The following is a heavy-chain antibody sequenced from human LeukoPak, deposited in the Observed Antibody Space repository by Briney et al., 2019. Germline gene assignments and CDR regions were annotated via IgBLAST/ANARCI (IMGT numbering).Heavy chain of an antibody. V-gene: IGHV3-30*04. CDR1: GFTFSSYA. D-gene: IGHD3-22*01. J-gene: IGHJ4*02. CDR3: ARDPDTSGYYVFDY. Sequence: GSLRLSCAASGFTFSSYALHWVRQAPGKGLAWVALISYDGSNKYYADSVKGRFTISRDNSKSTLYLQMNSLRTEDTAVYYCARDPDTSGYYVFDYWGQGNLVTVSS. CDR2: ISYDGSNK.